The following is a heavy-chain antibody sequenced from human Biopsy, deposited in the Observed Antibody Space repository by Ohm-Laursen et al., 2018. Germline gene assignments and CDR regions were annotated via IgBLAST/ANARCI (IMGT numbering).Heavy chain of an antibody. CDR3: ARGGGYNWNNGWFDP. J-gene: IGHJ5*02. CDR1: GGTFSSSA. Sequence: ASVKVSCKASGGTFSSSAITWVRQAPGQGLEWMGGIIGIFRTAHYAQKFQGRVTVTADEFMSTAYMELSSLRSEDTAVYYCARGGGYNWNNGWFDPWGQGTLVTVSS. V-gene: IGHV1-69*13. D-gene: IGHD1/OR15-1a*01. CDR2: IIGIFRTA.